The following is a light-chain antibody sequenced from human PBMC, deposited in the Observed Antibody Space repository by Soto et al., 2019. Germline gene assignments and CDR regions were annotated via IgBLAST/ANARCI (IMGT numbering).Light chain of an antibody. Sequence: EKVMTQSPAALSVSPGERATLSCRASQSVNSNLAWYQRKPGQAPRLLLYGASTRATGIPARFSGSASGTEFTLTISSLQSEDSAVYYCQQYNDLPLTFGGGPKVDI. CDR1: QSVNSN. V-gene: IGKV3-15*01. J-gene: IGKJ4*01. CDR3: QQYNDLPLT. CDR2: GAS.